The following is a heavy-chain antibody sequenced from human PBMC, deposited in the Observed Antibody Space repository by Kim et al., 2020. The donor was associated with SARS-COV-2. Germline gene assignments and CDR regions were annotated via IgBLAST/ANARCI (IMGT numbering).Heavy chain of an antibody. CDR2: IYNSGRT. J-gene: IGHJ4*02. V-gene: IGHV4-59*01. Sequence: SETLSLTCTVSGGSISSYYWSWIRRPPGKGLEWIGYIYNSGRTNYNPSLKSRVTISIYTSRKFSLKLSSVTAADTAVYFCARGYLVIAVPGYWGQGTLVTVSS. CDR3: ARGYLVIAVPGY. D-gene: IGHD6-19*01. CDR1: GGSISSYY.